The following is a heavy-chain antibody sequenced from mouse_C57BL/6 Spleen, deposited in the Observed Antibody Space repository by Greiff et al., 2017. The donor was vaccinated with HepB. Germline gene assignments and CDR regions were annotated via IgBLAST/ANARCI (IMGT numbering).Heavy chain of an antibody. V-gene: IGHV1S81*02. J-gene: IGHJ2*01. Sequence: VQLQQSGAELVKAGASVKMSCKASGYTFTSYWMHWVKQRLGQGLEWFAETNPTNGRTYYNEKFKSKATLTVDKYSSTAYMLLSGPTFEDSAVYYGARIKKIVATYFDYWGQGTTLTVSS. D-gene: IGHD1-1*01. CDR3: ARIKKIVATYFDY. CDR1: GYTFTSYW. CDR2: TNPTNGRT.